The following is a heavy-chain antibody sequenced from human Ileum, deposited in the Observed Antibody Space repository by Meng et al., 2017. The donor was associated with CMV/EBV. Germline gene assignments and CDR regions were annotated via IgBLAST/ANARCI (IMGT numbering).Heavy chain of an antibody. D-gene: IGHD5-12*01. CDR1: GSFSPYT. CDR3: VTADHHAIKY. J-gene: IGHJ4*02. Sequence: QVPIRQWGAGLLKPSETPSLTCSLGGSFSPYTWSWIRQAPGKGLEWIGEINQYGSTNFNPSVKSRVTISRDTSKNQFSLRLNSVTAADAAVYYCVTADHHAIKYWGQGTLVTVSS. CDR2: INQYGST. V-gene: IGHV4-34*01.